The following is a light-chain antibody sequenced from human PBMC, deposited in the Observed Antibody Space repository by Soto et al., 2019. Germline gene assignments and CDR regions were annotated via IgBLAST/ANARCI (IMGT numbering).Light chain of an antibody. CDR2: DNN. CDR3: ATWDGSLPGEV. J-gene: IGLJ2*01. Sequence: QSVLTQPPSASGTPGQRVTISCSGTSSNIGTYTVIWYQQLPGTAPKLLIYDNNKRPSGIPDRFSGSKSGTSGTLDITGLQTGDEADYYCATWDGSLPGEVFGGGTKLTVL. V-gene: IGLV1-51*01. CDR1: SSNIGTYT.